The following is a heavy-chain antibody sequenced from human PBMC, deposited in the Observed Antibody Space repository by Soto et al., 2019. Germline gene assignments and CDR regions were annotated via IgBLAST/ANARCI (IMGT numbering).Heavy chain of an antibody. V-gene: IGHV3-48*01. CDR2: ISSASSTT. CDR1: GFTFNRFG. CDR3: VRRPLWSGLSDYYYMDV. D-gene: IGHD3-3*01. Sequence: EEQLVESGGALVQPGGSLRLSCAASGFTFNRFGMNWVRQAPGKGLEWISYISSASSTTQYAESVKGRFTISRDNVRDSLYLQMSSLRVEDTAVYYCVRRPLWSGLSDYYYMDVWGKGTTVTVSS. J-gene: IGHJ6*03.